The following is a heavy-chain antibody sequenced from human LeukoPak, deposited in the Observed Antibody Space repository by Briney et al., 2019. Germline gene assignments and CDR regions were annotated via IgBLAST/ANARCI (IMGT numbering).Heavy chain of an antibody. CDR1: GGTFSSYA. Sequence: SANVSRTPSGGTFSSYAISGVPQAPRQGLEWRGRIIPILGKENYEEKFQGRVTITADISTCTAYMELSSLSSEDTAVYYCARQIWFGGPCFYYYGMDVWGQGTTVTVSS. V-gene: IGHV1-69*04. D-gene: IGHD3-10*01. CDR3: ARQIWFGGPCFYYYGMDV. CDR2: IIPILGKE. J-gene: IGHJ6*02.